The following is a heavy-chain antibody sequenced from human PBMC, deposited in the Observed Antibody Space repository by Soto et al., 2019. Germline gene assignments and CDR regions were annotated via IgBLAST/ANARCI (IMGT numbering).Heavy chain of an antibody. CDR2: IIPIFGTA. V-gene: IGHV1-69*13. Sequence: SVRVSCKASGGTFSSYAISWVRQAPGQGLEWMGGIIPIFGTANYAQKFQGRVTITADESTSTAYMELSSLRSEDTAVYYGALSVVVDGKWFDPWGQGTLVTVSS. J-gene: IGHJ5*02. CDR3: ALSVVVDGKWFDP. CDR1: GGTFSSYA. D-gene: IGHD2-15*01.